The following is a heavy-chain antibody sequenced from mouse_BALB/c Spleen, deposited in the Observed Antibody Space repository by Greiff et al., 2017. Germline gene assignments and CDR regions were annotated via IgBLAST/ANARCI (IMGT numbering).Heavy chain of an antibody. D-gene: IGHD6-1*01. CDR3: ARPGGKSLWYFDS. CDR1: GFNIKDTY. J-gene: IGHJ2*01. CDR2: IEPANGNT. V-gene: IGHV14-3*02. Sequence: VQLKESGAELVKPGASVKLSCTASGFNIKDTYMHWVKQRPEQGLEWIRRIEPANGNTKYDPKFQGKATITADTSSNTAYLQLSSLTSEDTAVYYCARPGGKSLWYFDSGGQGTPLTVSS.